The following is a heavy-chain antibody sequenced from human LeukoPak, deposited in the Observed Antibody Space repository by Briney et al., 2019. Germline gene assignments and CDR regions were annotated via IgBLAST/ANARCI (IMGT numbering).Heavy chain of an antibody. Sequence: SETLSLTCTVSGGSLTNYYWNWVRQYPGKGLEWIGYIYSSGITSYNPSLKSRVTISVDTSKNQFSLKLSSVTAADTAVYYCARDTAAAASFDYWGQGTLVTVSS. CDR2: IYSSGIT. CDR3: ARDTAAAASFDY. V-gene: IGHV4-59*01. CDR1: GGSLTNYY. D-gene: IGHD6-13*01. J-gene: IGHJ4*02.